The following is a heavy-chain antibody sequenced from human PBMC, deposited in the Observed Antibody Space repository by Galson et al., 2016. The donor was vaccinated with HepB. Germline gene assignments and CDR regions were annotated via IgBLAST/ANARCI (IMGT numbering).Heavy chain of an antibody. CDR2: IDAGNGDT. D-gene: IGHD6-19*01. CDR1: GYTFSTYG. V-gene: IGHV1-3*01. CDR3: ARDPRPYSSGWYVAWFDP. Sequence: SVKVFCKASGYTFSTYGMHWVRQAPGQSLEWMGWIDAGNGDTKYSQTFQGRITISRDTVANTAFMDLSRLTSEDTAVYYFARDPRPYSSGWYVAWFDPGGPGTLVTVSS. J-gene: IGHJ5*02.